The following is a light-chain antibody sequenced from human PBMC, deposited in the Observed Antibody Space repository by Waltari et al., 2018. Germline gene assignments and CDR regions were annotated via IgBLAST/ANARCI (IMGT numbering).Light chain of an antibody. J-gene: IGKJ4*01. CDR1: QTITDN. CDR2: GAS. CDR3: QQYNTWPPLT. V-gene: IGKV3-15*01. Sequence: EIVMTQSPATLSVSPGDRATLPCRASQTITDNLAWYQQKPGQAPRLLIYGASSRATGVPARFSGSGSGTDFTLTISSLQSDDFAIYYCQQYNTWPPLTFGGGTKVEIK.